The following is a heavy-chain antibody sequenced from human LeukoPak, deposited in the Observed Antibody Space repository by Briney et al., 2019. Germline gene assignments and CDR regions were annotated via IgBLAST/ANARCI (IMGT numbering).Heavy chain of an antibody. CDR1: GYTFTAYY. J-gene: IGHJ4*02. CDR2: INPHTGGT. D-gene: IGHD3-16*01. CDR3: ARVRYRLAETYIDY. Sequence: GASVKVSCKASGYTFTAYYIHWVRQAPGQGLQWMGWINPHTGGTNYAQKFQGRVTMTRDTSISTAYMELSRLRSDDTAVYYCARVRYRLAETYIDYWGQGTLVTVSS. V-gene: IGHV1-2*02.